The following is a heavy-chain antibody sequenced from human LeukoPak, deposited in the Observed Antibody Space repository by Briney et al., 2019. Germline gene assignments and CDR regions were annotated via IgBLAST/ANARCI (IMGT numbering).Heavy chain of an antibody. V-gene: IGHV3-23*01. CDR2: ISGSGGST. J-gene: IGHJ5*02. D-gene: IGHD5-24*01. CDR3: ARDYLQLWLKGWFDP. Sequence: PGGSLRLSCAASGFTFSSYAMSWVRQAPGKGLEWVSAISGSGGSTYYADSVKGRFTISRDNSKNTMYLQMNSLRVDDTAVYYCARDYLQLWLKGWFDPWGQGTLVTVSS. CDR1: GFTFSSYA.